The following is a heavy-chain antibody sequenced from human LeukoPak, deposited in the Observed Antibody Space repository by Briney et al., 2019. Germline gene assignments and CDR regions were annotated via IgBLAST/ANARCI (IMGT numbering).Heavy chain of an antibody. CDR3: ARIRDGYNDAYDI. Sequence: ASVKVSCKAFGYKLTDNWIHWVRQAPGQGLEWMGLINPGGDNTNYAQNFQGRVTMTRDTSASTVYMELSSLRSEDTAIYYCARIRDGYNDAYDIWGQGTVVTVPS. V-gene: IGHV1-46*01. CDR1: GYKLTDNW. CDR2: INPGGDNT. D-gene: IGHD5-24*01. J-gene: IGHJ3*02.